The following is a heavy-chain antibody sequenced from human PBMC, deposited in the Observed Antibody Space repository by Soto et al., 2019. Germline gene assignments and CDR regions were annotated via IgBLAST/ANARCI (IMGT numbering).Heavy chain of an antibody. CDR3: ARDGDRYRFYYYGMDV. CDR1: GYTFTSYG. J-gene: IGHJ6*02. D-gene: IGHD3-16*02. Sequence: ASVKVSCKASGYTFTSYGISWVRQAPGQGLEWMGWISAYNGNTNYAQKLQGRVTMTTDTSTSTAYMELRSLTSDDTAVYYCARDGDRYRFYYYGMDVWGQGTTVTVSS. CDR2: ISAYNGNT. V-gene: IGHV1-18*01.